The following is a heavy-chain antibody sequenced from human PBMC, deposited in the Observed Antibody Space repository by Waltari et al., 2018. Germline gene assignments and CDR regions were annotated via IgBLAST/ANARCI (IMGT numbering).Heavy chain of an antibody. V-gene: IGHV3-23*04. J-gene: IGHJ4*02. D-gene: IGHD4-17*01. CDR1: GFTFSSYA. Sequence: EVQLVESGGGLVQPGGSLRLSCAASGFTFSSYAMSWVRQPPGKGLEWVSAISGSGGSTYYADSVKGRFTISRDNSKNTLYLQMNSLRAEDTAVYYCAKCPIFYYGDYGGFDYWGQGTLVTVSS. CDR2: ISGSGGST. CDR3: AKCPIFYYGDYGGFDY.